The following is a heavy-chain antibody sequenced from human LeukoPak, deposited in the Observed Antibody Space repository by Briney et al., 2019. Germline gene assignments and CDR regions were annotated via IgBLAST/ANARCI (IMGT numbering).Heavy chain of an antibody. J-gene: IGHJ4*02. D-gene: IGHD3-22*01. CDR3: ARGHVKSHYYDSSGTRIDY. CDR1: GGSFSSYY. V-gene: IGHV4-34*01. CDR2: INHSGST. Sequence: SETLSLTCAVYGGSFSSYYWSWIRQPPGKGLEWSGEINHSGSTNYNPSLKSRVTISVDTSKNQFSLKLSSVTAADTAVYYCARGHVKSHYYDSSGTRIDYWGQGTLVTVSS.